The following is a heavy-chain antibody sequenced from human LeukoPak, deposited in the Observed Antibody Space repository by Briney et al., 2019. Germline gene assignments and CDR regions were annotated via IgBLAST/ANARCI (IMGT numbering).Heavy chain of an antibody. Sequence: GGSLRLSCAASGFTFSSYWMHWVRQAPGKGLVWVSRVNSDGSSTSYADSVKGRFTISRDNAKNTLYLQMNSLRAEDTAVYYCARASDSSGYYDYWGQETLVTVSS. D-gene: IGHD3-22*01. V-gene: IGHV3-74*01. CDR3: ARASDSSGYYDY. CDR1: GFTFSSYW. CDR2: VNSDGSST. J-gene: IGHJ4*02.